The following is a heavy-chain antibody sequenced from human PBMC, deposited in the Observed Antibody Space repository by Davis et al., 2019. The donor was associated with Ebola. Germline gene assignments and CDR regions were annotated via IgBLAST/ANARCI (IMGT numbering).Heavy chain of an antibody. CDR2: INSADDI. Sequence: ETLSLTCAASGFAVSSSYMSWVRRAPGKGLEWASVINSADDIYYADSVKGRFTISRDTSKNTLHLQINSLRADDTAVYYCTRGFWDDDWGRGTLVTVSS. V-gene: IGHV3-66*01. D-gene: IGHD3-16*01. CDR1: GFAVSSSY. J-gene: IGHJ2*01. CDR3: TRGFWDDD.